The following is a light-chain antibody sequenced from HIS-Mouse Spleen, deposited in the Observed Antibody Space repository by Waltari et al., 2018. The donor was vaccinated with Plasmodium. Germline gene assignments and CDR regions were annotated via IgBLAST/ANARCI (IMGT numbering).Light chain of an antibody. CDR2: EVS. CDR1: SSDVGSYNL. Sequence: QSALTQPASVSGSPGQSITISCTGTSSDVGSYNLVSWYQQHPGKAPKLMIYEVSKRPSAVSNRFPGSKSGNTASLTISGLQAEDEADYYCCSYAGSSTFVVFGGGTKLTVL. J-gene: IGLJ2*01. V-gene: IGLV2-23*02. CDR3: CSYAGSSTFVV.